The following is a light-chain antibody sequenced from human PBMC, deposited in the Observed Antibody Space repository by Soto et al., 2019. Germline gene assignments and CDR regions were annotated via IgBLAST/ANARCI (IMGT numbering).Light chain of an antibody. Sequence: ESVLTQSPGTLSLSPGERAALSCRASQSVSSSYLAWYQQKSGQAPRLLIYAASTRATGIPDRFSGSGSGTDFTLTISRLEPEDFAVYYCQQYNNWPPLTFGGGTKVEIK. CDR1: QSVSSSY. J-gene: IGKJ4*01. CDR3: QQYNNWPPLT. CDR2: AAS. V-gene: IGKV3-20*01.